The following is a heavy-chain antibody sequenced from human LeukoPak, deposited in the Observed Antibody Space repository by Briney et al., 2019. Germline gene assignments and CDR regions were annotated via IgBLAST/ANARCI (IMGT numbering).Heavy chain of an antibody. D-gene: IGHD2-2*01. CDR3: ARARDIVVVPAARTNYYYYGMDV. J-gene: IGHJ6*02. V-gene: IGHV3-21*01. Sequence: GGSLRVSCAASGFTFSSYSMNWARQAPGKGLEWVSSISSSSSYIYYADSVKGRFTISRDNAKNSLYLQMNSLRAEDTAVYYCARARDIVVVPAARTNYYYYGMDVWGQGTTVTVSS. CDR1: GFTFSSYS. CDR2: ISSSSSYI.